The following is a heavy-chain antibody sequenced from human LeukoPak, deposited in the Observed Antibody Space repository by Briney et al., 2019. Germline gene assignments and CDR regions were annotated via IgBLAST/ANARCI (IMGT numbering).Heavy chain of an antibody. J-gene: IGHJ5*02. Sequence: ASVKVSCKAAGYTFTSHDINWVRQATGQGLEWMGWMNPNSGNTGYAQKFQGRLTMTRDISISTAYMELSSLRSEDTAVYYCARGSSSWNWFDPWGQGTLVNVSS. CDR3: ARGSSSWNWFDP. V-gene: IGHV1-8*01. CDR1: GYTFTSHD. CDR2: MNPNSGNT. D-gene: IGHD6-13*01.